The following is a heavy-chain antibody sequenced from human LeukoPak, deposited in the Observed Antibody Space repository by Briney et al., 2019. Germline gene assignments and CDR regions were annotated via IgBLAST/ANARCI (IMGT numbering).Heavy chain of an antibody. D-gene: IGHD5-24*01. Sequence: GGSLRLSCAASGFTFDDYAMHWVRHAPGKGLEWVSLISRDGGSTYYADSVKGRFTISRDNSKNSLYLQMDSLRAEDTALYYCAKGQFYYYYYMDVWGKGTTVTVSS. CDR2: ISRDGGST. CDR1: GFTFDDYA. J-gene: IGHJ6*03. V-gene: IGHV3-43D*03. CDR3: AKGQFYYYYYMDV.